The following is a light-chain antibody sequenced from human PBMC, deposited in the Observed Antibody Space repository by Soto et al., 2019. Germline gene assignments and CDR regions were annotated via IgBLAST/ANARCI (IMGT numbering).Light chain of an antibody. CDR2: DVS. V-gene: IGLV2-14*01. CDR1: SSDVGGYNY. Sequence: QSALTQPASVSGSPGQSITISCTGTSSDVGGYNYVSWYQQHPGKAPKLMICDVSDRPSGVSNRFSGSKSGNTASLTISGLQAEDEADYYCSLYTSSSTVVFGGGTKVTVL. J-gene: IGLJ2*01. CDR3: SLYTSSSTVV.